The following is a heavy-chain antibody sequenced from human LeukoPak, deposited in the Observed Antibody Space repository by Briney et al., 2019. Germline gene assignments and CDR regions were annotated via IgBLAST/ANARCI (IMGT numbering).Heavy chain of an antibody. V-gene: IGHV3-11*05. CDR2: ISSSSSYT. Sequence: GGSLRLSCAASGFTFSDYYMSWIRQAPGKGLEWVSYISSSSSYTNYADSVKGRFTISRDNAKNSLYLQMNSLRAEDTAVHYCARGTPVAGEVDYWGQGTLVTVSS. D-gene: IGHD6-19*01. J-gene: IGHJ4*02. CDR1: GFTFSDYY. CDR3: ARGTPVAGEVDY.